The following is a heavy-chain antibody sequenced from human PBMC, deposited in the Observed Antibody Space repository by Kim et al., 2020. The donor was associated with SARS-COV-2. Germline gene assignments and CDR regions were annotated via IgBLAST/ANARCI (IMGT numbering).Heavy chain of an antibody. V-gene: IGHV3-30-3*01. CDR2: ISYDGTNK. J-gene: IGHJ4*02. CDR3: TRANSGSYWGYFDY. Sequence: GGSPRLSCAASGFTFSSYAMHWVRQAPGKGLEWVAVISYDGTNKYYADSVKGRFTISRDNSKNTLYLQMNSLRAEDTAVYYCTRANSGSYWGYFDYCGQGTLFTVSS. CDR1: GFTFSSYA. D-gene: IGHD1-26*01.